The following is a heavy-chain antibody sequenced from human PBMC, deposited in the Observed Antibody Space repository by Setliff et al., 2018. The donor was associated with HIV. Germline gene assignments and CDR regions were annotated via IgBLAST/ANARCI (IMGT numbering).Heavy chain of an antibody. V-gene: IGHV4-34*01. D-gene: IGHD3-10*01. CDR1: GGSFSGYY. J-gene: IGHJ5*02. Sequence: PSETLSLTCAVYGGSFSGYYWSWIRQPPGKGLEWIGEINHSGSTNYKPSLKSRVTMSVDTSKNQFSLKLTSVTAADTAVYYCATGYEYYYGSGSLSNWFDPWGQGTLVTVSS. CDR3: ATGYEYYYGSGSLSNWFDP. CDR2: INHSGST.